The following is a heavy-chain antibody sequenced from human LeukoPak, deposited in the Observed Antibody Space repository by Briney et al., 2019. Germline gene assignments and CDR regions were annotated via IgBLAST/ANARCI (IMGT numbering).Heavy chain of an antibody. D-gene: IGHD3-22*01. Sequence: QPGGSLRLSCAASGFTFSSYGMHWVRQAPGKGLEWVAFIRYDGSNKYYADSVKGRFTISRDNSKNTLYLQMNSLRAEDTAVYYCAKDLYYYDSSGYSPGLYWGQGTLVTVSS. CDR2: IRYDGSNK. CDR1: GFTFSSYG. J-gene: IGHJ4*02. V-gene: IGHV3-30*02. CDR3: AKDLYYYDSSGYSPGLY.